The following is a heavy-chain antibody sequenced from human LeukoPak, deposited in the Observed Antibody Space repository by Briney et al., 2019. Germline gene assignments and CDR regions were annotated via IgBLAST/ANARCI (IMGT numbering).Heavy chain of an antibody. D-gene: IGHD3-22*01. CDR3: AKDRTRTYYDSSGYYPDY. CDR2: ILYDGSNK. CDR1: GFTFSSYG. J-gene: IGHJ4*02. V-gene: IGHV3-30*02. Sequence: GGCLRLSCAASGFTFSSYGMHWVRQAPGKGLEWVAFILYDGSNKYYADSVKGRFTISRDNSKNTVYLQMNSLRDEDTAVYYCAKDRTRTYYDSSGYYPDYWGQGTLVTVSS.